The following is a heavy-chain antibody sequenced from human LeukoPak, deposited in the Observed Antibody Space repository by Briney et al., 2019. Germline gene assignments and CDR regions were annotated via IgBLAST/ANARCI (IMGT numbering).Heavy chain of an antibody. CDR2: INPNSGGT. CDR3: ARVDHVYDSSGYNFDY. V-gene: IGHV1-2*02. D-gene: IGHD3-22*01. J-gene: IGHJ4*02. Sequence: ASVKVSCKASGYTFTGYYTHWVRQAPGQGLEWMGWINPNSGGTKYAQKFQGRVTMTRDTSISTAYMELSRLRSDDTAVYYCARVDHVYDSSGYNFDYWGQGTLVTVSS. CDR1: GYTFTGYY.